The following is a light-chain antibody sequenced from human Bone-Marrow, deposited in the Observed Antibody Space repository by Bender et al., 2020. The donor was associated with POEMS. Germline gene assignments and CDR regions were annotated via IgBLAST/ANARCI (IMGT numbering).Light chain of an antibody. V-gene: IGLV1-44*01. J-gene: IGLJ1*01. Sequence: QSVLTQPPSASGTPGQRVTISCSGGSIGRNPINWYQQLPGTAPRLVIYADDRRPSGVPNRFSASKSGTSVSLAISGLQSEDEAEYYCAAWDDSLNGYVFGTGTKVTVL. CDR3: AAWDDSLNGYV. CDR2: ADD. CDR1: SIGRNP.